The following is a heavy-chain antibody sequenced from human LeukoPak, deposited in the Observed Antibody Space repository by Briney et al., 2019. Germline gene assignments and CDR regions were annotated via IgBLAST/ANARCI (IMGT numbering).Heavy chain of an antibody. V-gene: IGHV1-18*01. J-gene: IGHJ4*02. D-gene: IGHD5-24*01. Sequence: ASVKVSCKASRYKFTSYGISWVRQAPGQGLEWMGWISTYNGNTNYAQKFQGRVTMTKDTSTSTVHMEVRSLRYDDTAVYYCARDARDGYNVVADFWGQGTLVTVSS. CDR3: ARDARDGYNVVADF. CDR1: RYKFTSYG. CDR2: ISTYNGNT.